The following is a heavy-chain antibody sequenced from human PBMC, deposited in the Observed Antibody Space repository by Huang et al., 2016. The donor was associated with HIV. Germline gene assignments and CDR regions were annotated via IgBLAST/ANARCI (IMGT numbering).Heavy chain of an antibody. CDR3: ARERMMSWLDDHDAFDI. CDR2: INHSGST. Sequence: QVQLQQWGAGLLKPSETLSLTCAVYGGSFSGYYWSWIRQSPGKGLEWIGAINHSGSTNYHPSLKSRLTISVDTSKNQFSLKLSSVTAADTAVYYCARERMMSWLDDHDAFDIWGQGTMVTVSS. V-gene: IGHV4-34*01. J-gene: IGHJ3*02. CDR1: GGSFSGYY. D-gene: IGHD1-1*01.